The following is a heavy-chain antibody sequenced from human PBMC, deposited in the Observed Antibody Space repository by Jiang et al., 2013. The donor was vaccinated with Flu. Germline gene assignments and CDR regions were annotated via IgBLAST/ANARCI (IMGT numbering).Heavy chain of an antibody. V-gene: IGHV1-18*01. CDR1: GYTFTSYG. CDR2: ISAYNGNT. Sequence: GAEVKKPGASVKVSCKASGYTFTSYGISWVRQAPGQGLEWMGWISAYNGNTNYAQKLQGRVTMTTDTSTSTAYMELRSLRSDDTAVYYCARDLSSSSWYLNYYYYGMDVWGQGTTVTVSS. D-gene: IGHD6-13*01. J-gene: IGHJ6*02. CDR3: ARDLSSSSWYLNYYYYGMDV.